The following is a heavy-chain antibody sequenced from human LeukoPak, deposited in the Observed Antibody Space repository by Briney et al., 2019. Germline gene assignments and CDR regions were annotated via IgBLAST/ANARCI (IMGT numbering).Heavy chain of an antibody. CDR1: GYTFTGYY. D-gene: IGHD3-10*01. Sequence: GASVKVSCKASGYTFTGYYMHWVRQAPGQGLEWMGWINPNSGGTNYAQKFQGRVTMTRDTSISTAYMELSRLRSDDTAVYYCAREDSGWFGEVAAFDIWGQGTMVTVSS. CDR3: AREDSGWFGEVAAFDI. CDR2: INPNSGGT. V-gene: IGHV1-2*02. J-gene: IGHJ3*02.